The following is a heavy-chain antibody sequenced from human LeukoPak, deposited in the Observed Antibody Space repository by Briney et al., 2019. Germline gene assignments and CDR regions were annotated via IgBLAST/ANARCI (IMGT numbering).Heavy chain of an antibody. J-gene: IGHJ6*04. CDR2: IIPIFGTA. CDR3: ARDPNPNGMDV. CDR1: GGTLSSYA. V-gene: IGHV1-69*01. Sequence: SLKVSCKASGGTLSSYAMSWVRQAPGQGLEWMGGIIPIFGTANYAQKFQGRVTITADESTSTAYMELSSLRSEDTAVYYCARDPNPNGMDVWGKGTTVTVSS.